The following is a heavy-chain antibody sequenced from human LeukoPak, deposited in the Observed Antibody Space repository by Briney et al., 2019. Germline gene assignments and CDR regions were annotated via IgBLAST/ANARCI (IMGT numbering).Heavy chain of an antibody. CDR1: GFTVSSNY. CDR3: ARIGYCSRTSCHTGYYYGMDV. Sequence: GGSLRLSCAASGFTVSSNYMSWVRQAPGKGLEWVSVIYSGSSTYYTDSVKGRFTISRDNSKNTLYLQMSSLRVEDTAVYYCARIGYCSRTSCHTGYYYGMDVWGQGTTVTVSS. J-gene: IGHJ6*02. D-gene: IGHD2-2*02. V-gene: IGHV3-53*01. CDR2: IYSGSST.